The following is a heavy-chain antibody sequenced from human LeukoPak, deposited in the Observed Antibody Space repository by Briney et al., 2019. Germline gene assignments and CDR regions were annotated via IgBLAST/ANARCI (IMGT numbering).Heavy chain of an antibody. CDR1: GGSISSSSYY. Sequence: SETLSLTCTVSGGSISSSSYYWGWIRQPPGKGLEWIGSIYYSGSTYYNPSLKSRVTISVDTSKNQFSLKLSSVTAADTAVYYCARLPYHSAYPFDYWGQGTLVTVSS. V-gene: IGHV4-39*07. CDR3: ARLPYHSAYPFDY. J-gene: IGHJ4*02. D-gene: IGHD3-16*01. CDR2: IYYSGST.